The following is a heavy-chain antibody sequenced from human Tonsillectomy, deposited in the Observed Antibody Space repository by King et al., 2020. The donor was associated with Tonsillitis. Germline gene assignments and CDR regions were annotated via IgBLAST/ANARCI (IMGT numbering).Heavy chain of an antibody. CDR3: ARGRGISPWGGSGSSYFDY. CDR1: GGSISSYY. J-gene: IGHJ4*02. D-gene: IGHD3-10*01. CDR2: IYNTGST. Sequence: QLQESGPGLVKPSETLSLTCTVSGGSISSYYWSWNRQTPGKGLEWIGYIYNTGSTNYNPSLKSRVTISVDTSKNQFSLKLRSVTAADTAVYYCARGRGISPWGGSGSSYFDYWGQGTLVTVSS. V-gene: IGHV4-59*01.